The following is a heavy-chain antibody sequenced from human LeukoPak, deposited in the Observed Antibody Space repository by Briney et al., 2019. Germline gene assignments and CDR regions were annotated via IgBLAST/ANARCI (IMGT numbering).Heavy chain of an antibody. V-gene: IGHV3-7*01. CDR1: GFTFSSYW. Sequence: GGSLRLSCAASGFTFSSYWMSWVRQAPGKGLEWVANIKQDGSEKYYVDSVKGRFTISRDNAKNSLYLQMNSLRAEDTAVYYCAREPGGYDSGYYYMDVWGKGPRSPSP. CDR2: IKQDGSEK. CDR3: AREPGGYDSGYYYMDV. J-gene: IGHJ6*03. D-gene: IGHD5-12*01.